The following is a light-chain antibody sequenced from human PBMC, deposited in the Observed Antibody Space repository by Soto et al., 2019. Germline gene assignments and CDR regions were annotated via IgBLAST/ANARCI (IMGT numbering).Light chain of an antibody. CDR3: QQVNSYPLT. V-gene: IGKV1-9*01. J-gene: IGKJ3*01. CDR2: AAS. Sequence: DIQLTQSPSFLSASVGDRVTITCRASQGISSYLAWYQQNPGKAPKLLIYAASTLQSGVPSRFSGSGSGTEFTLTISSLQPEDFATYYCQQVNSYPLTFGPGTKVDIK. CDR1: QGISSY.